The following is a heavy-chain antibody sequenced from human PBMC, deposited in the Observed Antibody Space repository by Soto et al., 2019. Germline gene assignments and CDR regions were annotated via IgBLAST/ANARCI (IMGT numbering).Heavy chain of an antibody. V-gene: IGHV4-59*01. J-gene: IGHJ4*02. CDR2: IYYSGST. CDR1: GGSISSYY. Sequence: SETLSLTCTVSGGSISSYYWSWIRQPPGKGLEWIGDIYYSGSTNYNPSLKSRVTISVDTPKNQFSLKLSSVTAADTAVYYCARETVTTHVFGYWGQGTLVTLSS. D-gene: IGHD4-17*01. CDR3: ARETVTTHVFGY.